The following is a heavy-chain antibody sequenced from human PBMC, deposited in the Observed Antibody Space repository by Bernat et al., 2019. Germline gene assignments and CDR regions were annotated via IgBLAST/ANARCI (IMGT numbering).Heavy chain of an antibody. D-gene: IGHD6-19*01. Sequence: EVQLVESGGGLVKPGGYLRLSCAASGFTFSSYSMNWVRQAPGKGLEWVSSISSSSYIYYADSVKGRFTISRDNAKNALYLQMNSLRAEDTAVYYCARDSRQWQVQDYWGQGTLVTVSS. CDR3: ARDSRQWQVQDY. J-gene: IGHJ4*02. CDR1: GFTFSSYS. V-gene: IGHV3-21*01. CDR2: ISSSSYI.